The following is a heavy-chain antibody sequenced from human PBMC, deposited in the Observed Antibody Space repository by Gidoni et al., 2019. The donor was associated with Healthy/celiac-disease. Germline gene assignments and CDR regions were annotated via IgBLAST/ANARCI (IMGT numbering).Heavy chain of an antibody. CDR1: GFSLSTSGVG. CDR3: AHTWHYDFWSGYYPMGVWGSYRSGNYWYFDL. D-gene: IGHD3-3*01. J-gene: IGHJ2*01. V-gene: IGHV2-5*01. CDR2: IYWNDDK. Sequence: QITLKESGPTLVKPTQTLTLTCTFSGFSLSTSGVGVGWIRQPPGKALEWLALIYWNDDKRYSPSLKSRLTITKDTSKNQVVLTMTNMDPVDTATYYCAHTWHYDFWSGYYPMGVWGSYRSGNYWYFDLWGRGTLVTVSS.